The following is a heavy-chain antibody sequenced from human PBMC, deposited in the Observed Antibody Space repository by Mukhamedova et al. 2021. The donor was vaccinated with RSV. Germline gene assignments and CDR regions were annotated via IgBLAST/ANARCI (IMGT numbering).Heavy chain of an antibody. Sequence: STYYNPSLKSRVTISVDTSKNQFSLKLSSVTAADTAVYYCARDLTYNWNYVTYYYYYYGMDVWGQGTTVTVS. CDR3: ARDLTYNWNYVTYYYYYYGMDV. D-gene: IGHD1-7*01. CDR2: ST. J-gene: IGHJ6*02. V-gene: IGHV4-39*07.